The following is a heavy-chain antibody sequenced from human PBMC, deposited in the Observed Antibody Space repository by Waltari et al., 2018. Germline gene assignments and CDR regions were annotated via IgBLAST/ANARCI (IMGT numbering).Heavy chain of an antibody. CDR2: IIPVFGTA. D-gene: IGHD6-13*01. CDR1: GGTFSSYA. V-gene: IGHV1-69*05. J-gene: IGHJ5*02. Sequence: QVQLVQSGAEVKKPGSSVKVSCKASGGTFSSYAINWVRQAPGQGLEWMGAIIPVFGTANDEQRFQGRVTITTEESTSTAYMELSSLKPEDTAVYYCTRVTGGSWEGGFDPWGQGTLVTVSS. CDR3: TRVTGGSWEGGFDP.